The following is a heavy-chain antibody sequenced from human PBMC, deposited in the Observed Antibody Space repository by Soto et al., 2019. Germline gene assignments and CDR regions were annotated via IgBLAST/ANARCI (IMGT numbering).Heavy chain of an antibody. V-gene: IGHV4-30-4*01. CDR2: IYYRGTS. D-gene: IGHD3-9*01. CDR3: AGALEILAGYYRP. CDR1: GASITSVDYY. J-gene: IGHJ5*01. Sequence: SETLSLTCTVSGASITSVDYYWSWFRQSPGTGLGWIGYIYYRGTSYYNPSLKSRVSMSVDTSKNQFSLKLESVTAADTALYYCAGALEILAGYYRPWGQGTLVTGS.